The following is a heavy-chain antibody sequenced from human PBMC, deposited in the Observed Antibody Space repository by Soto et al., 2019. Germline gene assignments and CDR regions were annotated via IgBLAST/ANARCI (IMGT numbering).Heavy chain of an antibody. CDR2: IIPILGIA. D-gene: IGHD6-13*01. CDR1: GGTFSSYT. V-gene: IGHV1-69*02. J-gene: IGHJ4*02. Sequence: SVKVSCKASGGTFSSYTISWVRQAPGQGLEWMGRIIPILGIANYAQKFQGRVTITADKSTSTAYMELSSLRSEDTAVYYCATPGGSSWRFDYWGQGTLVTVSS. CDR3: ATPGGSSWRFDY.